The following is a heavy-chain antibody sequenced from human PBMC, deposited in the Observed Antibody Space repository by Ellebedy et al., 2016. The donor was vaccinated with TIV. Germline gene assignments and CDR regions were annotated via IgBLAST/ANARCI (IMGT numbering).Heavy chain of an antibody. J-gene: IGHJ4*02. CDR3: ARAFQYSSGWAFDY. CDR1: GGSLSSDY. Sequence: MPSETLSLTCAVHGGSLSSDYWSWIHQSPEKGLEWIGEINHSGSTSYNPSLKSRVSISVDTPKKQFSLKMSSVTAADTAVYYCARAFQYSSGWAFDYWGQGTLVTVSS. D-gene: IGHD6-19*01. CDR2: INHSGST. V-gene: IGHV4-34*01.